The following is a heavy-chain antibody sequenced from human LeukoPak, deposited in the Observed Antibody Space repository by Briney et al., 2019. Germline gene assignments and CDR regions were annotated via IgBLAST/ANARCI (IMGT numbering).Heavy chain of an antibody. CDR3: ARHPHYYDSSGQVVVYYFDY. CDR2: IYPADSTA. D-gene: IGHD3-22*01. Sequence: GESLQISCKASGYSFTTYWIGWVRQMPGKGLEWMGIIYPADSTAHYRPSFQGQVTISVDKSINTAYLQWSRLKASDTAMYYCARHPHYYDSSGQVVVYYFDYWGQGTLVTVSS. CDR1: GYSFTTYW. V-gene: IGHV5-51*01. J-gene: IGHJ4*02.